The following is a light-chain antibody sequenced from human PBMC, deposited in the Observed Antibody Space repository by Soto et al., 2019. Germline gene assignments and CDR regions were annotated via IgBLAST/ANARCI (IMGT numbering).Light chain of an antibody. Sequence: EIVLTQSPVTLSLSPGERATLSCRATQSVTYNLAWYQQKPGQAPRLLIYGASTRPTGIPARFSGRGSGTEFTLTITSLQSEDFAVYYCQQYNDWLWTFGQGTKVDIK. CDR3: QQYNDWLWT. CDR1: QSVTYN. V-gene: IGKV3-15*01. CDR2: GAS. J-gene: IGKJ1*01.